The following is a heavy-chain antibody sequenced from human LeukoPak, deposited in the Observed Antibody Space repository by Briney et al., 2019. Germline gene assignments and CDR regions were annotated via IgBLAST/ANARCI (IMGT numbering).Heavy chain of an antibody. Sequence: PGGSLRLSCAASGLTLSKYGIHWVRQAPGKGLEWVAVVSYDGSNKNYIDSMKGRFIISRDNYNSTVYLQMNSLRAEDTAVYYCAKDWQIWFGELFGAFDIWGQGTMVTVSS. V-gene: IGHV3-30*18. J-gene: IGHJ3*02. CDR2: VSYDGSNK. D-gene: IGHD3-10*01. CDR1: GLTLSKYG. CDR3: AKDWQIWFGELFGAFDI.